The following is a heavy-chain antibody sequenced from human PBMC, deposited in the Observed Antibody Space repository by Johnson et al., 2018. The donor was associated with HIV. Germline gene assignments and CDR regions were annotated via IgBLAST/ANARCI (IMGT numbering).Heavy chain of an antibody. CDR2: IWYDGSNK. D-gene: IGHD3-9*01. CDR1: RFTFSNYT. V-gene: IGHV3-33*08. Sequence: QVQLVESGGGVVQPGRSLRLSCIVSRFTFSNYTIHWVRQAPGKGLEWVAVIWYDGSNKYYTDSVKGRFTISRDNSKNTLYLQMNSLRAEDTAVYYCARFDSFDAFDIWGQGTMVTVSS. CDR3: ARFDSFDAFDI. J-gene: IGHJ3*02.